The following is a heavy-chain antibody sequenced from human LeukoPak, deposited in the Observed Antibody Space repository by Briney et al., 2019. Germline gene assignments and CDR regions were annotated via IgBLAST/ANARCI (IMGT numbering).Heavy chain of an antibody. CDR3: SRDFWRLGFNY. CDR1: GFTFGDDG. J-gene: IGHJ4*02. V-gene: IGHV3-49*03. CDR2: IRSKAYGGTA. Sequence: PGGSLRLSCTASGFTFGDDGMSWFRQAPGKGLEWVGFIRSKAYGGTAEYAASVKGRFTVSRDDSKSIAHLEIKSLKIEDTGVYYSSRDFWRLGFNYWGQGTLVTVSS. D-gene: IGHD3-3*01.